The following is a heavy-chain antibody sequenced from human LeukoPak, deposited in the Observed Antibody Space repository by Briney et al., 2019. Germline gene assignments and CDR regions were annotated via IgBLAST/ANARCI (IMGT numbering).Heavy chain of an antibody. Sequence: GASVKVSCKASGGTFSSYAISWVRQAPGQGLEWMGGIIPIFGTANYAQKFQGRVTITTDESTSTAYMELSSLRSEDTAVYYCARARGYYYSEYFQHWGQGTLVTVPS. CDR2: IIPIFGTA. CDR3: ARARGYYYSEYFQH. CDR1: GGTFSSYA. D-gene: IGHD3-22*01. J-gene: IGHJ1*01. V-gene: IGHV1-69*05.